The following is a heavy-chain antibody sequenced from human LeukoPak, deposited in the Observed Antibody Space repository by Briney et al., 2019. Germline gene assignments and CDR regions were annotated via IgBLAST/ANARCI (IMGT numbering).Heavy chain of an antibody. CDR1: GFSFSSYL. CDR3: ARGPAYFDY. Sequence: GGSLRLSCAATGFSFSSYLMSWVRQAPGKGLEWVANIKEDGSEEYYVDSVKGRFTISRDNAKNSLYLQMNSLRAEDTAVYYCARGPAYFDYWGQGALVTVSS. V-gene: IGHV3-7*01. J-gene: IGHJ4*02. CDR2: IKEDGSEE.